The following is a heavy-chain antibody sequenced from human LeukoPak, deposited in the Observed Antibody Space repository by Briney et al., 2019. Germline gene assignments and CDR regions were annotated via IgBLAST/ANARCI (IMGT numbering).Heavy chain of an antibody. CDR1: GFTFRSYW. V-gene: IGHV3-74*01. J-gene: IGHJ6*03. CDR2: INGDGSST. Sequence: GGSLRLPCEASGFTFRSYWMHWVRQAPGKGLVWVSRINGDGSSTSYADSVKGRFTISRDNAKNTLYLQMNSLRAEDTAVYYCARAGRKSRGVDIVRKKETGYYYYMDVWGKGTTVTVSS. CDR3: ARAGRKSRGVDIVRKKETGYYYYMDV. D-gene: IGHD2-15*01.